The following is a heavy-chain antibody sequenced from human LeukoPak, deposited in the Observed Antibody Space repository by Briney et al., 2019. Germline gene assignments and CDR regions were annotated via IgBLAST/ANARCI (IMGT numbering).Heavy chain of an antibody. V-gene: IGHV3-7*01. CDR1: GFTFSSSW. D-gene: IGHD4-11*01. CDR3: AKDSYSKGDY. CDR2: INRDGSVK. Sequence: RSGRSLRLSCVASGFTFSSSWMAWVRQAPGKGLQWVANINRDGSVKNYVGSVKGRFAISRDNAQNSFYLQMNSLETDDTAVYYCAKDSYSKGDYWGQGTLVTVSS. J-gene: IGHJ4*02.